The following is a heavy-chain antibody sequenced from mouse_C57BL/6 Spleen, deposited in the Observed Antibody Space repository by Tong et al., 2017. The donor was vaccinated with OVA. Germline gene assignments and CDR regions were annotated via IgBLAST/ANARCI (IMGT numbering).Heavy chain of an antibody. CDR2: ISDGGSYT. J-gene: IGHJ2*01. Sequence: EVQLQESGGGLVKPGGSLKLSCAASGFTFSSYAMSWVRQTPEKRLEWVATISDGGSYTYYPDNVKGRFTISRDNAKNNLYLQMSHLKSEDTAMYYCAREVQYYFDYWGQGTTLTVSS. D-gene: IGHD2-14*01. CDR3: AREVQYYFDY. CDR1: GFTFSSYA. V-gene: IGHV5-4*01.